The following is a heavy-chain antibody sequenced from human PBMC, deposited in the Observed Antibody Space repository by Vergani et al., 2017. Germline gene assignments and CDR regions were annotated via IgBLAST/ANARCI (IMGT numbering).Heavy chain of an antibody. D-gene: IGHD3-3*01. CDR3: ASQSLRDFWSGFRAYDAFDI. Sequence: QVPRVQSGAEVKKPGASVKVSCKVSGYTLPELSMHWVRQAPGQGLEWMGGFDPEDGETIYAQKFQCRVTMTRNTSISTAYMELSSLRSEDTAVYYCASQSLRDFWSGFRAYDAFDIWGQGTMVTVSS. J-gene: IGHJ3*02. CDR2: FDPEDGET. V-gene: IGHV1-24*01. CDR1: GYTLPELS.